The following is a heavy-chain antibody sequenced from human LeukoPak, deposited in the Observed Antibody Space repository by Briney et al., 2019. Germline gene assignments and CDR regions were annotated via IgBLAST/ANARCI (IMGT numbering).Heavy chain of an antibody. Sequence: PGGSLRLSCAASGFTFSSYEMNWVRLAPGKGLEWVSYISSSGSTIYYADSVKGRFTISRDNAKNSLYLQMNSLRAEDTAVYYCARSPYCSGGSCYGPDAFDIWGQGTMVTVSS. CDR2: ISSSGSTI. V-gene: IGHV3-48*03. J-gene: IGHJ3*02. CDR1: GFTFSSYE. CDR3: ARSPYCSGGSCYGPDAFDI. D-gene: IGHD2-15*01.